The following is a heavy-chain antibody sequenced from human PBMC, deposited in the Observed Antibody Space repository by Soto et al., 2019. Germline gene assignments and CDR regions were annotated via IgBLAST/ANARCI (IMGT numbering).Heavy chain of an antibody. D-gene: IGHD3-10*01. CDR1: GFTFSSYS. CDR3: ARDRGRWPQSTDYYYGMDV. CDR2: ISSSSSYI. J-gene: IGHJ6*02. V-gene: IGHV3-21*01. Sequence: PGGSLRLSCAASGFTFSSYSMNWVRQAPGKGLEWVSSISSSSSYIYYADSVKGRFTISRDNAKNSLYLQMNSLRAEDTAVYYCARDRGRWPQSTDYYYGMDVWGQGTTVTVSS.